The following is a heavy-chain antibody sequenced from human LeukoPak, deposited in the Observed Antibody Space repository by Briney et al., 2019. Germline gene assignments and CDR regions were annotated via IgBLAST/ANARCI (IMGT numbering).Heavy chain of an antibody. V-gene: IGHV3-21*06. Sequence: GGSLRLSCAASGFTFSSYSMNWGRQAPGKGLEWVSSISSSSTYIYYADSVKGRFTISRDKAKNSLYLQMNSLRAEDTAVYYCARDLTTVTTAVFAYWGQGTLVTVSS. CDR2: ISSSSTYI. CDR3: ARDLTTVTTAVFAY. J-gene: IGHJ4*02. CDR1: GFTFSSYS. D-gene: IGHD4-11*01.